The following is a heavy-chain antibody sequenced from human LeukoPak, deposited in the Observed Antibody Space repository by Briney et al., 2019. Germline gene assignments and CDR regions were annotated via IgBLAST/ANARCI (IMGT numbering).Heavy chain of an antibody. CDR1: GFTFTGYY. CDR2: INPNSGGT. CDR3: ARDLFYSVSGTYYNVGRVFNY. Sequence: ASVKVSCKASGFTFTGYYMHWVRQAPGQGLEWMGWINPNSGGTNYAQKFQGRVTMTRGTSITTAYMELTSLRSDETAVYYCARDLFYSVSGTYYNVGRVFNYWGQGTLVTVSS. D-gene: IGHD3-10*01. V-gene: IGHV1-2*02. J-gene: IGHJ4*02.